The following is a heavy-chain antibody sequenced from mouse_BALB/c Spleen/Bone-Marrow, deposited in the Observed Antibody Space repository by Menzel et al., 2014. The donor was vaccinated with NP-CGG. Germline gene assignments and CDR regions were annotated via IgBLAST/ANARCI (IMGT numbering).Heavy chain of an antibody. D-gene: IGHD1-1*01. CDR1: GFDFSRYW. J-gene: IGHJ1*01. CDR2: INPDSRTI. V-gene: IGHV4-1*02. Sequence: EVQLQQSGGGLVQPGGSLKLSCAASGFDFSRYWMSWVRPAPGKGLEWIGEINPDSRTINYTPSLKDKFIISRDNAKDTLYLQMSKVRSEDTALYYCARLNYYGNLFVWGAGTTVTVSS. CDR3: ARLNYYGNLFV.